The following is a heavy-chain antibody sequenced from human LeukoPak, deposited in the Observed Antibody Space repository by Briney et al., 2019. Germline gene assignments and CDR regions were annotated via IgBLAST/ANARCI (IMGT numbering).Heavy chain of an antibody. CDR1: GFTFNNYA. D-gene: IGHD6-13*01. CDR3: ARVNFAAAAMDV. J-gene: IGHJ6*04. Sequence: PGGSLRLSCTASGFTFNNYAMAWVRQAPRKVLERVSSISTTSSDIYYADSVKGRFTISRDNAKKSVYLQMTSLRAEDTAVYYCARVNFAAAAMDVWGKGTTVTVSS. V-gene: IGHV3-21*01. CDR2: ISTTSSDI.